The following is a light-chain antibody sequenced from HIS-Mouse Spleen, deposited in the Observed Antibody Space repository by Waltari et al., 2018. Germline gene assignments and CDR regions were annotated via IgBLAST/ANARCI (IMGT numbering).Light chain of an antibody. J-gene: IGLJ2*01. Sequence: SYELTQPPSVSVSPGQTARIPCSGAALPKKYASWYQQKSGQAPVLVIYEDSKRPSGIPERFSGSSSGTMATLTISGAQVEDEADYYCYSTDSSGNHRVFGGGTKLTVL. V-gene: IGLV3-10*01. CDR2: EDS. CDR3: YSTDSSGNHRV. CDR1: ALPKKY.